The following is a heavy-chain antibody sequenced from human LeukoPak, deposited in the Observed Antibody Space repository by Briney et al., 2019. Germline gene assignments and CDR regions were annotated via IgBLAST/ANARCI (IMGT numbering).Heavy chain of an antibody. V-gene: IGHV4-59*01. D-gene: IGHD2-15*01. CDR3: ARDDCSGGSCYIYGMDV. CDR1: GGSISSYY. Sequence: SETLSLTCTVSGGSISSYYWSWIRQPPGKGLEWIGYIYSSGSTNYNPSLKSRVTISVDTSKNQFSLKLSSVTAADTAVYYCARDDCSGGSCYIYGMDVWGQGTTVTVSS. CDR2: IYSSGST. J-gene: IGHJ6*02.